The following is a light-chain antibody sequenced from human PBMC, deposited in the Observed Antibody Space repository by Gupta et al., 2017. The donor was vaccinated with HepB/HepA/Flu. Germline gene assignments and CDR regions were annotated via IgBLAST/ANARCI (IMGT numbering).Light chain of an antibody. CDR1: SSDFGYYNY. CDR2: DVS. V-gene: IGLV2-14*01. CDR3: SDSKSRNTRL. Sequence: QSARTQPASVSGSPGQSITIFCSGTSSDFGYYNYVSWYQQSPGKAPKIMIYDVSYRPSGVSKRCAGSNFDTNAYTNTAGLQAEDEADDYCSDSKSRNTRLFGGGTKLTVL. J-gene: IGLJ2*01.